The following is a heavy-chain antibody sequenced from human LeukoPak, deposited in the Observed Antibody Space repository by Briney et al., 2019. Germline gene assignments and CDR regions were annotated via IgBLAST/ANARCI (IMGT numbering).Heavy chain of an antibody. CDR1: GYSLNSTYY. CDR2: IYHSGST. D-gene: IGHD3-16*01. V-gene: IGHV4-38-2*02. Sequence: SETLSLTCTVSGYSLNSTYYWGWIRQPPGRGLEWIGSIYHSGSTNYNPSLKSRVTISVDTSKNQFSLKLSSVTAADTAVYYCARGGPILRRRYNWFDPWGQGTLVTVSS. J-gene: IGHJ5*02. CDR3: ARGGPILRRRYNWFDP.